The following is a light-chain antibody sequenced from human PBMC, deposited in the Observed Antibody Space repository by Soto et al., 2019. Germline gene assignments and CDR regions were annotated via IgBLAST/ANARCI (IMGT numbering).Light chain of an antibody. Sequence: DVVMTQSPLSLPVTLGQSASISCTSSQSLVYADGNTYLNWLQQRPGQSPRRLIYKVFNRDSGVPDRFSGSASGSEFKLTISRVEAEDIGVYYCMQTAHWPYTFGRGTKLEIK. V-gene: IGKV2-30*01. J-gene: IGKJ2*01. CDR2: KVF. CDR1: QSLVYADGNTY. CDR3: MQTAHWPYT.